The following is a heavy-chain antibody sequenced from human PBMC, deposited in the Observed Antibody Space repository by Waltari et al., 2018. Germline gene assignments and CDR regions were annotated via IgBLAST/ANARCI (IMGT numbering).Heavy chain of an antibody. CDR2: IYTSGTT. D-gene: IGHD2-2*01. J-gene: IGHJ4*02. CDR1: GGSISNYY. V-gene: IGHV4-4*07. Sequence: QVQLQESGPGLVKPSETLSLTCTVSGGSISNYYWSCIRQPAGKGLEWIGRIYTSGTTNYNPSLKSRVTMSVDTSKNQFSLNLSSVTAADTAVYYCARGIGYCTSTNCYPRPLYFDYWGQGTLVTVSS. CDR3: ARGIGYCTSTNCYPRPLYFDY.